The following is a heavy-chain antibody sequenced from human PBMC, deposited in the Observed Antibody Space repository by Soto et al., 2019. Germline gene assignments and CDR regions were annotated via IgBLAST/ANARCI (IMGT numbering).Heavy chain of an antibody. CDR1: GGTFSSYA. Sequence: SVKVSCKASGGTFSSYAISWVRQAPGQGLEWMGGIIPIFGTANYGQKFQGRVTITADKSTSTAYMELSSLRSEDTAVYYCARDLPAVTTVTTYNWFDPWGQGTQVTVSS. D-gene: IGHD4-17*01. CDR2: IIPIFGTA. CDR3: ARDLPAVTTVTTYNWFDP. J-gene: IGHJ5*02. V-gene: IGHV1-69*06.